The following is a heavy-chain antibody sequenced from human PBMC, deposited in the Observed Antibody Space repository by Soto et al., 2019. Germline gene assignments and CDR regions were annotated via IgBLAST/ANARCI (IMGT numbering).Heavy chain of an antibody. CDR1: GFTFSSYA. CDR2: ISGNGADT. D-gene: IGHD4-17*01. CDR3: AKTNYGDKAVQGPTRYMDV. V-gene: IGHV3-23*01. Sequence: GGSLRLSCAASGFTFSSYAMNWVRQAPGKGLEWVSSISGNGADTYYADSVKGRFTISRDNSKNTLYLQMNTLRADDTALYYCAKTNYGDKAVQGPTRYMDVWGKGTTVTVSS. J-gene: IGHJ6*03.